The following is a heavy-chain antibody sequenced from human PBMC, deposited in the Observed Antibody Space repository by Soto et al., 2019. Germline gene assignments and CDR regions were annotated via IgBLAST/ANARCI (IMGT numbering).Heavy chain of an antibody. V-gene: IGHV3-21*01. J-gene: IGHJ6*02. CDR1: GFTFSAYA. CDR3: ARDRGYDAHDYYYNAMDV. Sequence: GGSLRLSWAASGFTFSAYARQWVRQAPGKGLEWVSAIRGFSPYTFYADSVKGRFTISRDNAKNSLYLQMNSLRAEDTAVYYCARDRGYDAHDYYYNAMDVWGQGTTVTVSS. CDR2: IRGFSPYT. D-gene: IGHD2-15*01.